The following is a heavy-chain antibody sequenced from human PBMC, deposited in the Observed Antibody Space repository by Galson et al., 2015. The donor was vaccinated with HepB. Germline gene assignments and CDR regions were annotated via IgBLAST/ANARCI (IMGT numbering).Heavy chain of an antibody. CDR2: IKSKTDGGTT. J-gene: IGHJ4*02. V-gene: IGHV3-15*01. D-gene: IGHD5-24*01. CDR1: GFTFSNAW. Sequence: SLRLSCAASGFTFSNAWMSWVRQAPGKGLEWVGRIKSKTDGGTTDYAAPVKGRFIISRDDSKKTLYLQMNSLKTEDTAVYYCTTLGLEMAGQTLFLWGQGTLVTVSS. CDR3: TTLGLEMAGQTLFL.